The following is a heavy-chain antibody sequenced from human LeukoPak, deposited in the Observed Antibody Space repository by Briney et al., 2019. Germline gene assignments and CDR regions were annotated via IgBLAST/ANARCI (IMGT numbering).Heavy chain of an antibody. CDR2: IYTSGST. Sequence: SETLSLTCTVSGGSISSYYWSWIRQPPGKGLEWIGYIYTSGSTNYNPSLKSRVTISVDTSKNQFSLKLSSVTAADTAVYYCARGRDGYSGPFDYWGQGTLVTVSS. J-gene: IGHJ4*02. CDR3: ARGRDGYSGPFDY. CDR1: GGSISSYY. V-gene: IGHV4-4*09. D-gene: IGHD5-24*01.